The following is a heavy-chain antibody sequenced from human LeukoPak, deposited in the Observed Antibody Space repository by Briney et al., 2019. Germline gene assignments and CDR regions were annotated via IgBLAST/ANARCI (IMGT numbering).Heavy chain of an antibody. D-gene: IGHD5-12*01. CDR2: INSDGSST. CDR1: GFTFSSYW. V-gene: IGHV3-74*01. Sequence: GGSLRLSCAASGFTFSSYWMHWVRQAPGKGLVWVSRINSDGSSTSYADSVKGRFTISRDNAKNTLYLQMSSLRAEDTAVYYCAREGATDWYFHLWGRGTLVTVPS. J-gene: IGHJ2*01. CDR3: AREGATDWYFHL.